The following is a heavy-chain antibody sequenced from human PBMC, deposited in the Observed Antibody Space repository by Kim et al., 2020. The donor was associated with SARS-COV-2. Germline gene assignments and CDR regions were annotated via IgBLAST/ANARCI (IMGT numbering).Heavy chain of an antibody. CDR2: ISYDGSNK. D-gene: IGHD4-17*01. Sequence: GGSLRLSCAASGFTFSSYAMHWVRQAPGKGLEWVAVISYDGSNKYYADSVKGRFTISRDNSKNTLYLQMNSLRAEDTAVYYCAREPYHDYGDRNAFDIWGQGTMVTVSS. J-gene: IGHJ3*02. CDR1: GFTFSSYA. V-gene: IGHV3-30*04. CDR3: AREPYHDYGDRNAFDI.